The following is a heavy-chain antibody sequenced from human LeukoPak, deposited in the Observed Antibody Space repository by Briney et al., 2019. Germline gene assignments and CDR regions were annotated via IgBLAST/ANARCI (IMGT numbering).Heavy chain of an antibody. D-gene: IGHD3-10*01. CDR3: ARVSDSRAVGPFDY. CDR2: IYYTGST. V-gene: IGHV4-39*07. CDR1: GGSISSNIYY. Sequence: TSETLSLTCTVSGGSISSNIYYWGWIRQSPGKGLEWIANIYYTGSTYYNPSLKSRVTISVDASKSQFSLELSSVTAADTAIYYCARVSDSRAVGPFDYWGQGTLVTVSS. J-gene: IGHJ4*02.